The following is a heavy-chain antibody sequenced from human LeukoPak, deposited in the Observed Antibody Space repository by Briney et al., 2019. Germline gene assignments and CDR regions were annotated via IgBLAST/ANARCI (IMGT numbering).Heavy chain of an antibody. CDR1: GGSISSSSYY. V-gene: IGHV4-39*07. Sequence: SETLSLTCTISGGSISSSSYYWGWIRQPPGKGLEWIGSIHYSGSTYYNPSLKSRLTMSIDTSKNLFSLKLRSVTAADTAVYYCARERSNWFDYWGQGTLVTVSS. CDR2: IHYSGST. J-gene: IGHJ4*02. CDR3: ARERSNWFDY. D-gene: IGHD1-1*01.